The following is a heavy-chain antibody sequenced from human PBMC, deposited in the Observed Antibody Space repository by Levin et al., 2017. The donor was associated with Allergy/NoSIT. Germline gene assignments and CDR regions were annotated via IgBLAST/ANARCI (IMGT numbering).Heavy chain of an antibody. CDR2: ISYDGSNK. D-gene: IGHD3-22*01. V-gene: IGHV3-30-3*01. J-gene: IGHJ4*02. Sequence: PVASVKVSCAASGFTFSSYAMHWVRQAPGKGLEWVAVISYDGSNKYYADSVKGRFTISRDNSKNTLYLQMNSLRAEDTAVYYCARDLKDSSGYYADPGRADYWGQGTLVTVSS. CDR1: GFTFSSYA. CDR3: ARDLKDSSGYYADPGRADY.